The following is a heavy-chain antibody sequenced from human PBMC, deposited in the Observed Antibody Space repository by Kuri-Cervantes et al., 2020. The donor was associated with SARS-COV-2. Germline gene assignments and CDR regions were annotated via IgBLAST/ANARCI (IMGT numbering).Heavy chain of an antibody. D-gene: IGHD3-3*01. Sequence: GGSLRLSCAASGFTFSSYGMHWVRQAPGKGLEWVAVIWYGGSNKYYADSVKGRFTISRGDTKNSLYLQMNSLRAEDTAVYYCARGGTDFWSGYSEDLGYWGQGTLVTVSS. V-gene: IGHV3-33*08. CDR2: IWYGGSNK. CDR1: GFTFSSYG. CDR3: ARGGTDFWSGYSEDLGY. J-gene: IGHJ4*02.